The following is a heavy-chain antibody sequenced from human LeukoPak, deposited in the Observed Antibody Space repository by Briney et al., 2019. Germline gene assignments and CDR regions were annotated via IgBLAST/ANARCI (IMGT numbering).Heavy chain of an antibody. Sequence: SETLSLTCTVSGGSISSYYWSWIRQPPGKGLKWIGYIYYSGSTNYNPSLKSRVTISVDTSKNQFSLKLSSVTAADTAVYYCARVAYNSGWYGESYYFDYWGQGTLVTVSS. CDR1: GGSISSYY. V-gene: IGHV4-59*01. J-gene: IGHJ4*02. D-gene: IGHD6-19*01. CDR2: IYYSGST. CDR3: ARVAYNSGWYGESYYFDY.